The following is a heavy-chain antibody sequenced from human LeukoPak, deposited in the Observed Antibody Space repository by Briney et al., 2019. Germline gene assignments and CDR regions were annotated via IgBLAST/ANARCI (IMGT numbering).Heavy chain of an antibody. CDR1: GFTFSRYA. Sequence: GGSLRLSCAASGFTFSRYAMSWVRQAPGKGLEWVSSISGSGGSTYYADSVKGRFTISRDNSKNTLYLQMNSLRAEDTAVYYCAKNRYCSGCSCYSYFDYWGQGTLVTVSS. V-gene: IGHV3-23*01. D-gene: IGHD2-15*01. J-gene: IGHJ4*02. CDR2: ISGSGGST. CDR3: AKNRYCSGCSCYSYFDY.